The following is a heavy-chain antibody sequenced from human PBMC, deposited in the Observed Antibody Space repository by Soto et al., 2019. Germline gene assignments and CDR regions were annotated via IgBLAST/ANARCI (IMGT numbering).Heavy chain of an antibody. CDR1: GGSFSGYY. CDR3: ARKGDSITWYRSWYFDL. J-gene: IGHJ2*01. V-gene: IGHV4-34*01. D-gene: IGHD6-13*01. CDR2: IHHSGIT. Sequence: KPSETLSLTCAAYGGSFSGYYWSWIRQAPGKGLEWIGEIHHSGITNYDPSLKSRVTISVDTSKNQFSLKLSSVTAADTAVYYCARKGDSITWYRSWYFDLWGRGTLVTVSS.